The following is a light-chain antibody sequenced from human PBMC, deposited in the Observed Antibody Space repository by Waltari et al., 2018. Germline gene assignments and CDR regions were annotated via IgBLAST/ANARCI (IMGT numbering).Light chain of an antibody. J-gene: IGKJ3*01. CDR2: DAS. CDR3: QQYGTSPPT. V-gene: IGKV3-20*01. Sequence: EIVLTQSPGTLSLCPGERATISCRASQSVSSNYLAWYQHKPGQAPRLLIYDASSRATGIPDTFSGSGSGTDFTLTISRLEPEDFAVYYCQQYGTSPPTFGPGTKVDIE. CDR1: QSVSSNY.